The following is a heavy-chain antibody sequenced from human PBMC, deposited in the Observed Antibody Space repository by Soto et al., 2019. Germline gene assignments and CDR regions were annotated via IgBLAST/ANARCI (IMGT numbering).Heavy chain of an antibody. CDR1: GGSFSGYY. J-gene: IGHJ5*02. CDR2: INHSGST. D-gene: IGHD1-7*01. CDR3: ARELELRLGHGGWFDP. V-gene: IGHV4-34*01. Sequence: QVQLQQWGAGLLKPSETLSLTCAVYGGSFSGYYWSWIRQPPGKGLEWIGEINHSGSTNYNPSLKSRVTISVDTSKNQFSLKLNSVTAADTAVYHCARELELRLGHGGWFDPWGQGTLVTVSS.